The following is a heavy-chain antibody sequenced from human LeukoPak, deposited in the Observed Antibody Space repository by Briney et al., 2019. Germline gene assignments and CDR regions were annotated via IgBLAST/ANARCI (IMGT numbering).Heavy chain of an antibody. Sequence: GGSLRLSCAASGFTFSSFAMNWVRQAPGKGLEWVSSISSDSSYIYYADAVHGRFTVSRDNAKYSLYLQMNSLRAEDTAVYYCVRGSYGAYDYWGQGSLVTVSS. CDR2: ISSDSSYI. V-gene: IGHV3-21*01. J-gene: IGHJ4*02. CDR3: VRGSYGAYDY. D-gene: IGHD4-17*01. CDR1: GFTFSSFA.